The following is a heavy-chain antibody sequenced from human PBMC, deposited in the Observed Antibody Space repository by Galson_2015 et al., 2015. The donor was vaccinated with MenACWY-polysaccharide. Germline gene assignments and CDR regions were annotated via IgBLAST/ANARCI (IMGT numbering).Heavy chain of an antibody. J-gene: IGHJ4*02. CDR1: GFTFSNAW. D-gene: IGHD1-26*01. V-gene: IGHV3-15*01. Sequence: SLRLSCAASGFTFSNAWMTWVRQAPGKGLEWVGRIKSKTDGGTTDYAAPVKGRFTISRDDSKNTLYLQMNSLKTEDTAVYYCTTESRYSGSYSYWGQGTLVTVSS. CDR3: TTESRYSGSYSY. CDR2: IKSKTDGGTT.